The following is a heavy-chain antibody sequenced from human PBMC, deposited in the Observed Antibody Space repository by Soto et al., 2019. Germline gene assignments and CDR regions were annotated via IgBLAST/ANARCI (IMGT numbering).Heavy chain of an antibody. V-gene: IGHV3-30*04. CDR3: TKSSGGSSSVGMDY. J-gene: IGHJ4*02. D-gene: IGHD6-6*01. CDR1: GFIFKNYA. Sequence: QVQLVESGGGVVQPGRSLRLSCAGSGFIFKNYALNWVRQAPGKGLEWVASINRDGYNKYYADSVKGRFTISRDNSRDTLSLQMTALRTEDSSIYYCTKSSGGSSSVGMDYWGQGTRVTVSS. CDR2: INRDGYNK.